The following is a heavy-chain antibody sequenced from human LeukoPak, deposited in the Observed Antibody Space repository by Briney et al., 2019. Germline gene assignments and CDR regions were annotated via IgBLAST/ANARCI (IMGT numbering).Heavy chain of an antibody. CDR1: GYTFTSYY. CDR2: INPSGGST. V-gene: IGHV1-46*01. J-gene: IGHJ1*01. CDR3: AGAYCSGGSCYERYFQH. Sequence: ASVKVSCKASGYTFTSYYMHWVRQAPGQGLEWMGIINPSGGSTSYAQKFQGRVTMTRDTSTSTVYMELSSLRSEDTAVYYCAGAYCSGGSCYERYFQHWGQGTLVTVSS. D-gene: IGHD2-15*01.